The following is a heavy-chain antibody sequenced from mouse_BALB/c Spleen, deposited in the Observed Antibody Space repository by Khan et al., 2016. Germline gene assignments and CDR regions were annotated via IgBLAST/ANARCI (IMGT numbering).Heavy chain of an antibody. V-gene: IGHV9-3-1*01. CDR1: GYTFTNYG. Sequence: QIQLVQSGPELKKPGETVKISCKASGYTFTNYGMNWVKQAPGKGLKWMGWINTYTGEPTYADDFKGRFAFSLETSASTAYLQIDNLKNEDTATXFCASYWFAYWGQGTLVTVSA. J-gene: IGHJ3*01. CDR3: ASYWFAY. CDR2: INTYTGEP.